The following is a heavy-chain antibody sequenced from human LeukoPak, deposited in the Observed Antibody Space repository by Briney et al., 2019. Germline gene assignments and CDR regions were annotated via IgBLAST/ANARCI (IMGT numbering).Heavy chain of an antibody. V-gene: IGHV3-48*01. CDR2: ISSSSSTI. CDR1: GFTFSSYS. D-gene: IGHD2-2*01. Sequence: GGSLRLSCAASGFTFSSYSMNWVRQAPGKGLEWVSYISSSSSTIHYADSVKGRFTISRDNSKNTLYLQMNSLRAEDTAVYYCAKDLEKGKGAAASPYYYYYYMDVWGKGTTVTVSS. J-gene: IGHJ6*03. CDR3: AKDLEKGKGAAASPYYYYYYMDV.